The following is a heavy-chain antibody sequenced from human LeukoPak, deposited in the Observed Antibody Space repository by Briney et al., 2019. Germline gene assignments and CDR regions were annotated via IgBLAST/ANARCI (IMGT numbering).Heavy chain of an antibody. J-gene: IGHJ5*02. CDR3: ARRYYYDSSGYKFDP. V-gene: IGHV1-69*13. CDR1: GYTFTGYY. D-gene: IGHD3-22*01. Sequence: ASVKVSCRASGYTFTGYYMSWVRQAPGQGLGWMGGIIPIFGTANYAQKFQGRVTITADESTSTAYMELSSLRSEDTAVYYCARRYYYDSSGYKFDPWGQGTLVTVSS. CDR2: IIPIFGTA.